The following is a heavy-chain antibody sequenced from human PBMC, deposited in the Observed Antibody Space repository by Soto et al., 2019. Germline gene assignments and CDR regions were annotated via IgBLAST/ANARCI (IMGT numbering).Heavy chain of an antibody. CDR2: IKQDGGQT. CDR3: ARGGNGYENWPPYYYYGMDV. J-gene: IGHJ6*02. Sequence: PGESLKISCAASGFTFDSYWMTWVRQAPEKGLEWVAHIKQDGGQTYYVDSVKGRFAISRDNAKTSLYLQMNSLRAEDTSVYFCARGGNGYENWPPYYYYGMDVWGQGTTVTVSS. D-gene: IGHD5-12*01. V-gene: IGHV3-7*01. CDR1: GFTFDSYW.